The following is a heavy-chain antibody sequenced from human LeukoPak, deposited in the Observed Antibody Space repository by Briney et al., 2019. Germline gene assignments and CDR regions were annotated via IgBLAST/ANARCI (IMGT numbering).Heavy chain of an antibody. CDR1: GFTFSSYS. V-gene: IGHV3-48*01. J-gene: IGHJ4*02. Sequence: PGGSLRLSCAASGFTFSSYSMNWVRQAPGKGLEWVSCISSSSSTIYYADSVKGRFTISRDNAKNSLYLQMNSLRAEDTAVYYCARRIAVAGTDYWGQGTLVTVSS. CDR3: ARRIAVAGTDY. D-gene: IGHD6-19*01. CDR2: ISSSSSTI.